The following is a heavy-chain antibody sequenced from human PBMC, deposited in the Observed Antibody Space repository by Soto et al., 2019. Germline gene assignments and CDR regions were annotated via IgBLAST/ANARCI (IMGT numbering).Heavy chain of an antibody. Sequence: QLQLVQSGPEAKKPGASVKVSCKASGYTFATSTISWLRQAPGQGPEWMGWIKVYSGNTNYAQKLQGRFTMTTDTSTSTAYMELRSLTTDDTAIYYCAIADYGDDDYWGQGTLVTVSS. CDR2: IKVYSGNT. J-gene: IGHJ4*02. CDR1: GYTFATST. V-gene: IGHV1-18*01. D-gene: IGHD4-17*01. CDR3: AIADYGDDDY.